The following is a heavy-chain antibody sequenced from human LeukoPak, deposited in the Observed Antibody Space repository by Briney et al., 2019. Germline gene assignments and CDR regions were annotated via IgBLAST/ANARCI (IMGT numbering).Heavy chain of an antibody. Sequence: ASVKVSCKASGYTFTGYYMHWVRQAPGQGLEWMGWINLNSGGTNYAQKFQGRVTMTRDTSISTAYMELSRLRSDDTAVYYCARRGGNGSHDYWGQGTLVTVSS. J-gene: IGHJ4*02. D-gene: IGHD4-23*01. CDR2: INLNSGGT. CDR1: GYTFTGYY. V-gene: IGHV1-2*02. CDR3: ARRGGNGSHDY.